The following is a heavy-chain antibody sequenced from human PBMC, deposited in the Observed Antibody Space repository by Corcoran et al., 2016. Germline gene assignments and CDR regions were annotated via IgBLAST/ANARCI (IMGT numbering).Heavy chain of an antibody. J-gene: IGHJ3*02. V-gene: IGHV2-5*01. CDR1: GFSLSTTGVG. CDR2: IYWNDDQ. Sequence: QITLKESGPTLVKPTQTLTLTCTFSGFSLSTTGVGVSWIRQPPGKALEWLAVIYWNDDQRYTPSLKTRLTISKDTSKNQVVLTMTNMGPVDTATDYCAHRVGLGSDGWYVEAFDIWGQGTLVTVSS. D-gene: IGHD6-19*01. CDR3: AHRVGLGSDGWYVEAFDI.